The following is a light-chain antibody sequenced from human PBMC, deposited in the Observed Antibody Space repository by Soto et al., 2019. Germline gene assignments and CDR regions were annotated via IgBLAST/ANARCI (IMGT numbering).Light chain of an antibody. CDR1: QDISNY. V-gene: IGKV1-33*01. CDR3: QQYDNRPPYT. J-gene: IGKJ2*01. Sequence: DIQMTQSPSSLSASVGDRVTITCQASQDISNYLNWYQQKPEKAPKLLIYDASNLETGVPSRFSGSGSGTDFTFTISSLQPEEIATYYCQQYDNRPPYTFGQGTKLEIK. CDR2: DAS.